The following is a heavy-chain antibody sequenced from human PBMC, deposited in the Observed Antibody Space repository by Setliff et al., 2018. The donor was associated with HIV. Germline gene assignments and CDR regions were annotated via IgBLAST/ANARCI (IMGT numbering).Heavy chain of an antibody. D-gene: IGHD3-3*01. Sequence: LSLTCTVSGGSISSHYWSWIRQPPGKGLEWIGSIYYSGSTNYNPSLKSRVTISVDTSKSQFSLKLNSVTAADTAVYYCARDQSDWFYWGQGTLVTVSS. V-gene: IGHV4-59*11. CDR1: GGSISSHY. CDR3: ARDQSDWFY. CDR2: IYYSGST. J-gene: IGHJ4*02.